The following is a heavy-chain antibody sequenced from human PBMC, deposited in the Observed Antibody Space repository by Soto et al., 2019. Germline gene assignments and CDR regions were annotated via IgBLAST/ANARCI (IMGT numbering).Heavy chain of an antibody. CDR2: IYPGDSDT. V-gene: IGHV5-51*01. J-gene: IGHJ3*02. CDR3: AKCTYDIFTGYNTRAFDI. Sequence: GESLKISCTGSGYSFTNYWIAWVRQMPGKGLEWMGIIYPGDSDTRYSPSLQGQVTISADKSTSTAYLQWRSLKASDTAMYFCAKCTYDIFTGYNTRAFDIWGQGTKVTVSS. D-gene: IGHD3-9*01. CDR1: GYSFTNYW.